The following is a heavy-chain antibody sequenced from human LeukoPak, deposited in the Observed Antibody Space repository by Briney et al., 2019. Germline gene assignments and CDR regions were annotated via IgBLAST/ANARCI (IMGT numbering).Heavy chain of an antibody. CDR2: INPNSGGT. CDR3: ARGGWSGDLGASDFDY. Sequence: ASVKVSCKASGYTFTGYYMHWVRQAPGQGLEWMGWINPNSGGTNYAQEFQGRVTMTRDTSISTAYMELSRLRSDDTAVYYCARGGWSGDLGASDFDYWGQGTLVTVSS. D-gene: IGHD3-3*01. J-gene: IGHJ4*02. V-gene: IGHV1-2*02. CDR1: GYTFTGYY.